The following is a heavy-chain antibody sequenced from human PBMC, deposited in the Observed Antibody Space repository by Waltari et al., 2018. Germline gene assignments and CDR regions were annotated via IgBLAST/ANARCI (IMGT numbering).Heavy chain of an antibody. CDR2: ISGSGGST. D-gene: IGHD6-19*01. Sequence: EVQLLESGGGLVQPGGSLRLSCAASGFTFSSYAMSWVRQPPGKGLEWVSAISGSGGSTYYADAVKGRFTISRDNSKNTLYLQMNSLRAEDTAVYYCAKEAGIAVAGPYYFDYWGQGTLVTVSS. V-gene: IGHV3-23*01. CDR3: AKEAGIAVAGPYYFDY. J-gene: IGHJ4*02. CDR1: GFTFSSYA.